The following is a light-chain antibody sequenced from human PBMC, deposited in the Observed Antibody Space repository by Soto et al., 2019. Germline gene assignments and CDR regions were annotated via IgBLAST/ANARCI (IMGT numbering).Light chain of an antibody. J-gene: IGKJ1*01. CDR2: DAS. Sequence: DIQMTQSPSTLSASVGDRVTFTCRASQSISSWLAWYQQKPGKDPKLLIYDASSLESGAPSRFSGSGSGTDFTHTISSLQADDFATYYCQQYNSLVGQVTKVYIK. CDR3: QQYNSL. V-gene: IGKV1-5*01. CDR1: QSISSW.